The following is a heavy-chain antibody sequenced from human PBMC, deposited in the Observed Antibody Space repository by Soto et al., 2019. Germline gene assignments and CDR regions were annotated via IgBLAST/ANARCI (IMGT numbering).Heavy chain of an antibody. CDR3: AKDLGLRWHSPDY. CDR2: ISGSGGST. CDR1: GFTFSSYA. Sequence: LRLSCAASGFTFSSYAMSWVRQAPGKGLEWVSAISGSGGSTYYADSVKGRFTISRDNSKNTLYLQMNGLRAEDTAVYYCAKDLGLRWHSPDYWGQGTLVTVSS. V-gene: IGHV3-23*01. J-gene: IGHJ4*02. D-gene: IGHD4-17*01.